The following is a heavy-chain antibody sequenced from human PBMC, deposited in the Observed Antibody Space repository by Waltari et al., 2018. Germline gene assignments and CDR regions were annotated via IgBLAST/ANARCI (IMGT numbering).Heavy chain of an antibody. V-gene: IGHV1-2*06. CDR2: INPNSGGT. D-gene: IGHD3-3*01. Sequence: QEQLVQSGAEVKKPGASVKVSCKASGYTFTGYYMHWVRQAPGQGLEWMGRINPNSGGTNYAQKFQGRVTMTRDTSISTAYMELSRLRSDDTAVYYCARGGTAGRDYDFWSGYPDYWGQGTLVTVSS. CDR3: ARGGTAGRDYDFWSGYPDY. CDR1: GYTFTGYY. J-gene: IGHJ4*02.